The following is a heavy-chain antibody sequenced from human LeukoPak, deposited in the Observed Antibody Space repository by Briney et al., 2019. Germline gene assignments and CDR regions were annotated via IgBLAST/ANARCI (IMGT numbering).Heavy chain of an antibody. V-gene: IGHV3-30*18. J-gene: IGHJ4*02. CDR1: GFTFSSYG. CDR2: ISYDGSNK. CDR3: AKDVVSVSYFDY. Sequence: GGSLRLSCAASGFTFSSYGMHWVRQAPGKGLEWVAVISYDGSNKYFADSVRGRFTISRDNSKNTLYLQMNSLRAEDTAVYYCAKDVVSVSYFDYWGQGTLVTVSS. D-gene: IGHD4-11*01.